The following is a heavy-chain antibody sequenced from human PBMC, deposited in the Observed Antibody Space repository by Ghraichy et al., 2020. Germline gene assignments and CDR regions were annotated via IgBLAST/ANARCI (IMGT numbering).Heavy chain of an antibody. CDR2: ISYDGSSK. V-gene: IGHV3-30*18. CDR3: AKGLLEGYYGSGSYFVGFDY. J-gene: IGHJ4*02. Sequence: GESLRLSCAASGFTFSSYDMNWVRQAPGKGLEWVALISYDGSSKYYTASVKGRFTISRDKSKNTLYLQMNSLRAEDTAVYYCAKGLLEGYYGSGSYFVGFDYWGQGTLVTVSS. CDR1: GFTFSSYD. D-gene: IGHD3-10*01.